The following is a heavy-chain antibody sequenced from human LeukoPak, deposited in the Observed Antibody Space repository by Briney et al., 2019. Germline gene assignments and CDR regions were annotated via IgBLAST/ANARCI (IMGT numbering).Heavy chain of an antibody. CDR1: GFTFDTYG. D-gene: IGHD3-10*01. CDR2: ISGSGNNT. V-gene: IGHV3-23*01. J-gene: IGHJ4*02. Sequence: PGGSLRLSCAASGFTFDTYGMNWVRQAPGMGLEWVSSISGSGNNTYYADSVKGRFTISRDNVRNTVYLQMNSLRVEDTAVYYCAKALMVRGLIRGGGYWGQGTLVTVSS. CDR3: AKALMVRGLIRGGGY.